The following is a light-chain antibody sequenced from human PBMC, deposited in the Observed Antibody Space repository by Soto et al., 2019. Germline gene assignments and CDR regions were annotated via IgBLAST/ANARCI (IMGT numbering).Light chain of an antibody. CDR1: QSISSW. V-gene: IGKV1-5*02. CDR2: DAS. J-gene: IGKJ1*01. CDR3: QQSHSAPLT. Sequence: DIKMTQPPSTLPHPEGARFTIICRASQSISSWLAWYQQKPGKAPKLLIYDASSLESGVPSRFSGSGSGTEFTLTISSLQPEDFTTYYCQQSHSAPLTFGQGTKVDIK.